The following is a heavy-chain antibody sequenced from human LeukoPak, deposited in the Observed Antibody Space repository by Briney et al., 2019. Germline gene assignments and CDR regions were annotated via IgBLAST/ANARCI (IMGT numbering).Heavy chain of an antibody. D-gene: IGHD3-3*01. V-gene: IGHV4-34*01. CDR3: ARKRRNTIFGVVISEYYYYGMDV. Sequence: SETLSLTCAVYGGSFSGYYWSWIRQPPGKGLEWIGEINHSGSTNYNPSLKSRVTISVDTSKNQFSLKLSSVTAADTAVYYCARKRRNTIFGVVISEYYYYGMDVWGQGTTVTVSS. CDR1: GGSFSGYY. J-gene: IGHJ6*02. CDR2: INHSGST.